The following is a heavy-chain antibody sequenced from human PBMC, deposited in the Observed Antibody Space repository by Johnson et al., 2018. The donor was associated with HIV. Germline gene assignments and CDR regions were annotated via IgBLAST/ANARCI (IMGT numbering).Heavy chain of an antibody. CDR2: ISSNGGSK. CDR1: GFTFSSYA. J-gene: IGHJ3*02. D-gene: IGHD3-10*01. CDR3: ARDAIGGWGDSFDI. V-gene: IGHV3-64*01. Sequence: VQLVESGGGLVQPGGSLRLSCAASGFTFSSYAMHWVRQAPGKGLEYVSAISSNGGSKYYANSVKGRFTISRDNSKNTLYLQMGSLRAEDMAVYYFARDAIGGWGDSFDIWGQGTMVTVSS.